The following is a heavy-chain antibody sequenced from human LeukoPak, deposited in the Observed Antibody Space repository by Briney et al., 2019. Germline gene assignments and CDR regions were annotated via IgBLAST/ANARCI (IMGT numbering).Heavy chain of an antibody. D-gene: IGHD3-3*01. CDR2: INHSGST. CDR3: ARGISYYDFWSGYYLTGGFDY. Sequence: KPSETLSLTCTVSGGSISGYYWSWIRQPPGKGLEWIGEINHSGSTNYNPSLKSRVTISVDTSKNQFSLKLSSVTAADTAVYYCARGISYYDFWSGYYLTGGFDYWGQGTLVTVSS. J-gene: IGHJ4*02. V-gene: IGHV4-34*01. CDR1: GGSISGYY.